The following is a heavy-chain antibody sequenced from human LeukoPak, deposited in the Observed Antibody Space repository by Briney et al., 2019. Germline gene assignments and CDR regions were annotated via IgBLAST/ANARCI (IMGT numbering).Heavy chain of an antibody. CDR1: GFTFSSYA. D-gene: IGHD1-26*01. Sequence: GGSLRLSCAASGFTFSSYAMSWVCQAPGKGLEWVSAISGSGGSTYYADSVKGRFTISRDNSKNTLYLQMNSLRAEDTAVYYCAQDLILGASNFDYWGQGTLVTVSS. V-gene: IGHV3-23*01. CDR2: ISGSGGST. J-gene: IGHJ4*02. CDR3: AQDLILGASNFDY.